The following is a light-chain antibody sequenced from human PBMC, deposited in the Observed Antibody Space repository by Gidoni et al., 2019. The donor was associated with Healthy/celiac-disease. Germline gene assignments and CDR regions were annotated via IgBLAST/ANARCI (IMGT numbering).Light chain of an antibody. CDR3: QQSYSTPPYT. J-gene: IGKJ2*01. V-gene: IGKV1-39*01. Sequence: IHITQSPSSLSASVGDRVTITCRASQSISSYLNWYQQKPGKAPKLLIYAASSLQSGVPSRFSGSGSGKECTLTISSLEPGDFATYYGQQSYSTPPYTFGQGTKVEIK. CDR1: QSISSY. CDR2: AAS.